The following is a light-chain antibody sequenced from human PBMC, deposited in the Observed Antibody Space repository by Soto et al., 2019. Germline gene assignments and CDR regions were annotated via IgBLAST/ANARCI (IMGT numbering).Light chain of an antibody. CDR2: GIS. CDR1: QSLLHITGETF. CDR3: QQHGQWPIT. J-gene: IGKJ5*01. Sequence: DVVMTQTPLSLSVAPGQPASISFESSQSLLHITGETFLFWYLQKPGQSPQLLIYGISKRATDIPDRFSGSGSGTEFTLTISSLQPEDFATYYCQQHGQWPITFGQGTRLEIK. V-gene: IGKV2D-29*02.